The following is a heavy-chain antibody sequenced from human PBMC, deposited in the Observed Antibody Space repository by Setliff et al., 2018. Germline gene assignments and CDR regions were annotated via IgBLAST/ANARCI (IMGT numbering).Heavy chain of an antibody. CDR1: GDSISSHY. J-gene: IGHJ4*02. CDR2: IYETGST. D-gene: IGHD5-18*01. Sequence: SETLSLTCNVSGDSISSHYWSWIRQSSGTDLEWIGTIYETGSTGDNPSLKSRVTITVDTSKNQFSLKLSSVTAADTAVYYCARGTRSGGVYSYGLVYFDYWGQGTLVTVSS. CDR3: ARGTRSGGVYSYGLVYFDY. V-gene: IGHV4-59*11.